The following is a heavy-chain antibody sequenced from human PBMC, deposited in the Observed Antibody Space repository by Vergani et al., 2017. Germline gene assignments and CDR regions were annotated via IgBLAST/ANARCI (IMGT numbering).Heavy chain of an antibody. CDR1: GGSFSGYY. V-gene: IGHV4-59*10. CDR3: AALDRVDY. Sequence: QVQLQQWGAGLLKPSETLSLTCAVYGGSFSGYYWSWIRQPPGKGLEWIGRIYTSGRTNYNPSLKSRVTMSVDTSKNQFSLKLSSVTAADTAVYYCAALDRVDYWGQGTLVTVSS. D-gene: IGHD3-10*01. J-gene: IGHJ4*02. CDR2: IYTSGRT.